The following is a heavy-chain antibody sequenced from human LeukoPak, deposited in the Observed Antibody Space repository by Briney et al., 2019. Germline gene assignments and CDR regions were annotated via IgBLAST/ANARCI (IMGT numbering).Heavy chain of an antibody. CDR3: ARLRIAARPNYYYYMDV. J-gene: IGHJ6*03. V-gene: IGHV4-34*01. Sequence: SETLSLTCAVYGGSSSGYYWSWIRQPPGKGLEWIGEINHSGSTNYNPSLKSRVTISVDTSKNQFSLKLSSVTAADTAVYYCARLRIAARPNYYYYMDVWGKGTTVTVSS. D-gene: IGHD6-6*01. CDR2: INHSGST. CDR1: GGSSSGYY.